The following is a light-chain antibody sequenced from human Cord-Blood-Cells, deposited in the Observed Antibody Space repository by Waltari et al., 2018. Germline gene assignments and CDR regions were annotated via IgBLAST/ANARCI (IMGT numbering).Light chain of an antibody. Sequence: DIQMNQSPSSLSASVGDRVTITCRASQSISSYLNWYQQKPGKAPKLLIYAASSLQSGVPSRFGGSGSGTDFTLTISSLQPEDCTTYYCQQSYSTLTCGGGTKVGIK. CDR1: QSISSY. V-gene: IGKV1-39*01. CDR2: AAS. J-gene: IGKJ4*01. CDR3: QQSYSTLT.